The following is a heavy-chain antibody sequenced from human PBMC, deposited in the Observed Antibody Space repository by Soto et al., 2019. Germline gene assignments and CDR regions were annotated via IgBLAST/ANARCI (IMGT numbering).Heavy chain of an antibody. CDR3: AKTPVGRLQLWN. J-gene: IGHJ4*02. CDR1: GFTFSSYA. D-gene: IGHD5-18*01. Sequence: EVQLLESGGGLVQPGGSLRLSCAASGFTFSSYAMSWVRQAPGKGLEWVSAISGSGGSTYYADSVKGRFTISRDNSKNTLSLQMNSLRAEDTAVYYCAKTPVGRLQLWNWGQGTLVTVSS. CDR2: ISGSGGST. V-gene: IGHV3-23*01.